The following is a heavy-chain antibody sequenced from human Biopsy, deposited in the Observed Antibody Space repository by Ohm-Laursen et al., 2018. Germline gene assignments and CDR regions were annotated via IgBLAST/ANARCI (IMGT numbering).Heavy chain of an antibody. J-gene: IGHJ4*02. CDR1: KFTVSSNY. CDR3: ATNLKVSPGLMNFDS. Sequence: SLRLSCTALKFTVSSNYMTWVRQAPGKGLECASVIYSGGNTFYADSVKGRFTVSRDTSKNTIYLQMNSLRAEDTARYYCATNLKVSPGLMNFDSWGQGTLVTVSP. D-gene: IGHD1-1*01. V-gene: IGHV3-53*01. CDR2: IYSGGNT.